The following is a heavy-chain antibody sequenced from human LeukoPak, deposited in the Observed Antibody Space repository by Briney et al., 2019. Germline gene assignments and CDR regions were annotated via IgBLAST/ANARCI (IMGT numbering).Heavy chain of an antibody. Sequence: GASVKVSCKASGGTLSSYAISWVRQAPGQGLEWMGRIIPILGIANYARKFQGRVTITADKSTSTAYMELSSLRSEDTAVYYCAPQSSTSYYYYGMDVWGQGTTVTVSS. CDR1: GGTLSSYA. CDR3: APQSSTSYYYYGMDV. CDR2: IIPILGIA. V-gene: IGHV1-69*04. D-gene: IGHD2-2*01. J-gene: IGHJ6*02.